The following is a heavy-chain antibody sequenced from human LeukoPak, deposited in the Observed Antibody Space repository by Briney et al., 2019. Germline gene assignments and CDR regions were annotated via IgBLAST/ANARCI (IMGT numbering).Heavy chain of an antibody. D-gene: IGHD4-17*01. Sequence: GASVKVSCKASGGTFSSYAISWVRQAPGQGLEWMGGIIPIFGTANYAQKLQGRVTMTTDTSTSTAYMELRSLRSDDTAVYYCARRDYGDFTYHYWGQGTLVTVSS. CDR2: IIPIFGTA. J-gene: IGHJ4*02. CDR1: GGTFSSYA. CDR3: ARRDYGDFTYHY. V-gene: IGHV1-69*05.